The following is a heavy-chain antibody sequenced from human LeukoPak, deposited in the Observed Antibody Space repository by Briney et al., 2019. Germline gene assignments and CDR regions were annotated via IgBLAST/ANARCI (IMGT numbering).Heavy chain of an antibody. J-gene: IGHJ5*02. CDR2: ISYDGSNK. V-gene: IGHV3-30-3*01. D-gene: IGHD2-2*02. CDR3: ARENRIVVVPAAICWFDP. CDR1: GFTFSSYA. Sequence: GGSLRLSCAASGFTFSSYAMHWVRQAPGKGLEWVAVISYDGSNKYYADSVKGRFTISRDNSKNTLYLQMNSLRAEDTAVYYCARENRIVVVPAAICWFDPWGQGTLVTVSS.